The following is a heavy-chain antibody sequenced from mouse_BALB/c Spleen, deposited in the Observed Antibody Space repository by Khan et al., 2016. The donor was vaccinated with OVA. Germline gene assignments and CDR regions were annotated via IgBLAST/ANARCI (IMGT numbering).Heavy chain of an antibody. D-gene: IGHD1-1*01. J-gene: IGHJ4*01. V-gene: IGHV3-2*02. Sequence: VQLKESGPGLVKPSQSLSLTCTVTGYSITSNYAWNWIRQFPGNKLEWMGYISYSGSTSYNPSLKSRISITRDTSKNQFFLQLNSVTTEDTATYCCARKNYYGYAVDDWGQGTSVTVSS. CDR2: ISYSGST. CDR3: ARKNYYGYAVDD. CDR1: GYSITSNYA.